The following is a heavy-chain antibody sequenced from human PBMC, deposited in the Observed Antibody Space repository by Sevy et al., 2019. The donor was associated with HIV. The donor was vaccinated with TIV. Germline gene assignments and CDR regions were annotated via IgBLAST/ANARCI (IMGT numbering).Heavy chain of an antibody. Sequence: GGSLRLSCAASGFTFSHHNMNWVRQAPGKGLEWISYISKSGSTTYFADSVRGRFTNSRDNAKNSLFFEMHSLTDEDTDVYYCAREENRELGTIPLDSWGRGIQVTVSS. D-gene: IGHD7-27*01. CDR2: ISKSGSTT. V-gene: IGHV3-48*02. CDR3: AREENRELGTIPLDS. J-gene: IGHJ4*02. CDR1: GFTFSHHN.